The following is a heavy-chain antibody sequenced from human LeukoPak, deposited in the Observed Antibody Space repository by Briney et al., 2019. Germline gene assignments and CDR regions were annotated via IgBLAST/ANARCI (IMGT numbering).Heavy chain of an antibody. Sequence: GGSLRLSCAASGFTFSSYAMSWVRQAPGKGLEWVSGISGSGGSTYYADSVKGRFTISRDNSKNTLYLQMNSLRAEDTAVYYCAKRGSSGYYFDDWGQGTLVTVSS. J-gene: IGHJ4*02. CDR2: ISGSGGST. CDR3: AKRGSSGYYFDD. CDR1: GFTFSSYA. D-gene: IGHD3-22*01. V-gene: IGHV3-23*01.